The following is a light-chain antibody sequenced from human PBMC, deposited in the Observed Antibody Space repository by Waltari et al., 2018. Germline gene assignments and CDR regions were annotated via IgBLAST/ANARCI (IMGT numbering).Light chain of an antibody. CDR2: DAS. J-gene: IGKJ1*01. CDR3: QMYVRLPVT. Sequence: CGASQSVGRAWAWYQQKPGKAPRLLIYDASSRATGISDKFSGSGAGTDFSLTISRVEPEDFAVYFCQMYVRLPVTFGQGTKVEVK. CDR1: QSVGRAW. V-gene: IGKV3-20*01.